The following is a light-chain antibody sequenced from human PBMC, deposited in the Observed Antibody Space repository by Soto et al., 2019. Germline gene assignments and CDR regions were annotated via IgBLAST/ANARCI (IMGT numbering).Light chain of an antibody. CDR2: GAS. Sequence: EIVLTQSPGTLSLSPGERATLSCRASQSVSDTYLAWYQQKPGQPPRLLIYGASNRATGLPDRFSGSGSGTDFTLTVSRLEPEDFAVYYCQFGTLVWTFGQGTKVEIK. V-gene: IGKV3-20*01. J-gene: IGKJ1*01. CDR3: QFGTLVWT. CDR1: QSVSDTY.